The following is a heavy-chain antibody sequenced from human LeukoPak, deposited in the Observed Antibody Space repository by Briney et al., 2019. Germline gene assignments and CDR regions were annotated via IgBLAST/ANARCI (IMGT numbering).Heavy chain of an antibody. J-gene: IGHJ6*03. CDR2: IIPIFGTA. CDR1: GYTFTSYG. CDR3: ARVRYYDSTTGYYYYMDV. V-gene: IGHV1-69*13. D-gene: IGHD3-22*01. Sequence: SVKVSCTASGYTFTSYGISWVRQAPGQGLEWMGGIIPIFGTANYAQKFQGRVTITADESTSTAYMELSSLRSEDTAVYYCARVRYYDSTTGYYYYMDVWGKGTTVTISS.